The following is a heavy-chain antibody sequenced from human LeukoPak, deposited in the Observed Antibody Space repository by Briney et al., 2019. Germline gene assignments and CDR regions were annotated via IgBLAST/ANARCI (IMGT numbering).Heavy chain of an antibody. Sequence: GGSLRLSCASSGFTFSSYGMHWVRQAPGKGLEWVSYISSSGSTIYYADSVKGRFTISRDNAKNSLYLQMNSLRAEDTAVYYCARDTTIRIASPGDFDYWGQGTLVTVSS. CDR3: ARDTTIRIASPGDFDY. CDR2: ISSSGSTI. CDR1: GFTFSSYG. D-gene: IGHD6-13*01. V-gene: IGHV3-48*04. J-gene: IGHJ4*02.